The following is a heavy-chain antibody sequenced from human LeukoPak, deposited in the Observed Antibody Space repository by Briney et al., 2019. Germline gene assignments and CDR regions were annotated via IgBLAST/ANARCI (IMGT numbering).Heavy chain of an antibody. D-gene: IGHD1-26*01. V-gene: IGHV4-39*01. CDR1: GCSIYSGSYY. J-gene: IGHJ4*02. CDR3: ASLPLTSGSYHY. CDR2: IYYSGST. Sequence: SETLSFTCTVSGCSIYSGSYYWGWIRQPLGKRQEWIGSIYYSGSTYYNPSLKSRVTISVDTSRSQFSLKLSSVTAADTAVYYCASLPLTSGSYHYWGQGTLVTVSS.